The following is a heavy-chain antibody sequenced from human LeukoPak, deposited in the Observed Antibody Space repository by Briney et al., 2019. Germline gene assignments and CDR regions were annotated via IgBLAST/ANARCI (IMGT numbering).Heavy chain of an antibody. J-gene: IGHJ4*02. CDR2: INHSAST. Sequence: SETLSLTCAVYGGSFSGYYWSWIRQPPGKGLEWMGEINHSASTNYTPSLKSRVTISVDTSKNQFSLKLSSVTAADTAVYYCARGADYGSGSLESGYWGQGTLVTVSS. CDR3: ARGADYGSGSLESGY. CDR1: GGSFSGYY. V-gene: IGHV4-34*01. D-gene: IGHD3-10*01.